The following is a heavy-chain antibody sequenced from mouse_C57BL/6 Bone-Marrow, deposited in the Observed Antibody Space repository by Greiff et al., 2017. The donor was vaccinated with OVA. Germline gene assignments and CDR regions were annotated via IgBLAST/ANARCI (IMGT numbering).Heavy chain of an antibody. CDR3: ARRGIYYDYDEGYYFDY. CDR2: IHPNSGST. V-gene: IGHV1-64*01. J-gene: IGHJ2*01. D-gene: IGHD2-4*01. CDR1: DYTFTSYW. Sequence: VQLQQPGAELVKPGASVKLSCKASDYTFTSYWMHWVKQRPGQGLEWIGMIHPNSGSTNYNEKFKSKATLTVDKSSSTAYMQLSSLTSEDSAVYYCARRGIYYDYDEGYYFDYWGQGTTLTVSS.